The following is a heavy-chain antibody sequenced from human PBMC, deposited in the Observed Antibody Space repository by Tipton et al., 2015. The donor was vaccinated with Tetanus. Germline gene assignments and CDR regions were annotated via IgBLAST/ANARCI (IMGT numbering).Heavy chain of an antibody. D-gene: IGHD3-22*01. Sequence: QVQLVQSGAEMKKPGASVKVSCRTSGYTFTRHYIHWVRQAPGQGLEWMGIINPSDGDSSLAQKFQGRVTMTRDTSTSTVFMELSSLRSEDTAVYYCARGAYSYDSSGYYYLLDPWGQGTLVTVSS. CDR3: ARGAYSYDSSGYYYLLDP. V-gene: IGHV1-46*01. CDR1: GYTFTRHY. J-gene: IGHJ5*02. CDR2: INPSDGDS.